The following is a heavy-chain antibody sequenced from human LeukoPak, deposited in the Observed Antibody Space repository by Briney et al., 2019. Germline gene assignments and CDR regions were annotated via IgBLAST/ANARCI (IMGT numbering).Heavy chain of an antibody. CDR2: FYVGGAT. CDR1: GFSVTNNY. V-gene: IGHV3-53*01. CDR3: ARGDGYNFFDY. D-gene: IGHD5-24*01. J-gene: IGHJ4*02. Sequence: GGSLRLSCAVSGFSVTNNYMSCVRQAPGKGLEWVLVFYVGGATYYADSVKGRFTISRNNSENTLYLQLKSLRAEDTAVYYCARGDGYNFFDYWGQGTLVTVSS.